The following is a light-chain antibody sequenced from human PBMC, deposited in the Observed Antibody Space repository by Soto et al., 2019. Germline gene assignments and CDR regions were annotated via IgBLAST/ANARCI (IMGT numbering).Light chain of an antibody. J-gene: IGLJ1*01. Sequence: QSALTQPPSASGSPGQSVTISCTGTSSDVGGYNFVSWCQQHPGKAPQLIIYEVTKRPSGVPDRFSGSKSGNTASLTVSGLQTEDEADYYCSSYAATNNYVFGSGTKV. CDR2: EVT. CDR1: SSDVGGYNF. V-gene: IGLV2-8*01. CDR3: SSYAATNNYV.